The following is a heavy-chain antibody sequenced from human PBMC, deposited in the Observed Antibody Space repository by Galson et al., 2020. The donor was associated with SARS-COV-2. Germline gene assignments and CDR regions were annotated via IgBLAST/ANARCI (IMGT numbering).Heavy chain of an antibody. Sequence: GGSLRLSCAASGFTFSSYAMHWVRQAPGKGLEWVAAISYDGSYKHDVDSLKGRFTISRDNSKNTLYLQMNSLRPEDTAVYYCASSTSIAGSGTRFSFQHWGQGTLVTVSS. CDR1: GFTFSSYA. J-gene: IGHJ1*01. CDR3: ASSTSIAGSGTRFSFQH. D-gene: IGHD6-6*01. CDR2: ISYDGSYK. V-gene: IGHV3-30*01.